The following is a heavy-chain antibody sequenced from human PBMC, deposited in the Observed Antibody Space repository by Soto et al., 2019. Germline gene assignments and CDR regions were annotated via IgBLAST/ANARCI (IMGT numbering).Heavy chain of an antibody. D-gene: IGHD5-12*01. CDR3: AKVIPGTVEMATPGAFDI. J-gene: IGHJ3*02. V-gene: IGHV3-23*01. CDR2: ISGSGGST. Sequence: GGSLRLSCAASGFTFSSYAMSWVRQAPGKGLEWVSAISGSGGSTYYADSVKGRFTISRDNSKNTLYLQMNSLRAEDTAVYYCAKVIPGTVEMATPGAFDICGQGTMVTVSS. CDR1: GFTFSSYA.